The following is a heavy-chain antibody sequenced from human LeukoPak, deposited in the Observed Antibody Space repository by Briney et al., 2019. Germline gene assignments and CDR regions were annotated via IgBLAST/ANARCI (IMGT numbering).Heavy chain of an antibody. CDR3: ARSRGVHSAVYFDY. Sequence: SETLSLTCTVSGGLISRIEYYRSWIRQSPVKGLEWLGHIYHTGTTLYSPHLNNRLSVSVDSSRNQFSLKLSSVTAADTAVYYCARSRGVHSAVYFDYWGQGTLVTVSS. CDR2: IYHTGTT. J-gene: IGHJ4*02. V-gene: IGHV4-30-4*02. CDR1: GGLISRIEYY. D-gene: IGHD3-10*01.